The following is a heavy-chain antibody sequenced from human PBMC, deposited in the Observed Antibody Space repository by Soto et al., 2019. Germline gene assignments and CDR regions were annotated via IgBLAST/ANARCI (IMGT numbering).Heavy chain of an antibody. D-gene: IGHD3-22*01. J-gene: IGHJ4*02. Sequence: GGSLRLSCAASEFTFSNYAMSWVRQAPGKGLEWVSAISYGGGTTYYADSVKGRFTISRDNSKSTLYLQMNSLRAEDTAVYYCAKNPGYYYDSTGYNFDYWGQGTLVTVSS. CDR2: ISYGGGTT. CDR3: AKNPGYYYDSTGYNFDY. CDR1: EFTFSNYA. V-gene: IGHV3-23*01.